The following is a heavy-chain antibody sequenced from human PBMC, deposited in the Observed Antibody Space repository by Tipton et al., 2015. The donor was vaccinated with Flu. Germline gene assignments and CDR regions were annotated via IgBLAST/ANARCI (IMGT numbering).Heavy chain of an antibody. D-gene: IGHD6-19*01. CDR2: INPSGST. Sequence: TLSLTCAVYGGSFSGYYWSWIRQPPGKGLEWIGEINPSGSTNYNPSLKSRVTISVDTSKNQFSLKLSSVTAAGTAVYYCARIAGWQWLVRWFDPWGQGTLVTVSS. CDR3: ARIAGWQWLVRWFDP. V-gene: IGHV4-34*01. CDR1: GGSFSGYY. J-gene: IGHJ5*02.